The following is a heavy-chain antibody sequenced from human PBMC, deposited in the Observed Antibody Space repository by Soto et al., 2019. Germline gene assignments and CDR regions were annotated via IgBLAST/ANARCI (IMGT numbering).Heavy chain of an antibody. CDR1: GFTVTSSF. Sequence: EVRLVESGGGLVQPGGSLRLSCAASGFTVTSSFMTWVRQLPGKGLEWVSVIYSGGSTYYADSVKGRFTISRDNSKNTLYLQMNSLRAEDTAVYYCATLRKTWGQGTLVTVSS. V-gene: IGHV3-66*01. CDR3: ATLRKT. J-gene: IGHJ4*02. CDR2: IYSGGST.